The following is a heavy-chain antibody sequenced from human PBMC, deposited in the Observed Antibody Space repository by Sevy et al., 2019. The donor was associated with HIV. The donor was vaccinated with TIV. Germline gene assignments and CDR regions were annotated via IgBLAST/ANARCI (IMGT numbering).Heavy chain of an antibody. D-gene: IGHD4-17*01. Sequence: SETLSLTCTVSGGPISSYYWSWIRQPPGKGLEWIGYIYYSGSTNYNPSLKSRVTISVDTSKNQFSLKLSSVTAADTAVYYCARGTTGNDAFDIWGQGTMVTVSS. CDR3: ARGTTGNDAFDI. CDR1: GGPISSYY. J-gene: IGHJ3*02. V-gene: IGHV4-59*13. CDR2: IYYSGST.